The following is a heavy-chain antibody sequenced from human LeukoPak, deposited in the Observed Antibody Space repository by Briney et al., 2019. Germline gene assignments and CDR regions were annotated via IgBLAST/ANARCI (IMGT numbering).Heavy chain of an antibody. CDR1: GYTFTSYA. CDR3: VRGRAWLSANWFDP. J-gene: IGHJ5*02. V-gene: IGHV1-3*01. Sequence: ASVKVSCKASGYTFTSYAMHWVRQAPGQRLEWMGWINAGNGNTKYSQKFQGRVTITRDTSASTAYMELSSLRSEDTAVYYCVRGRAWLSANWFDPWGQGTLVTVSS. D-gene: IGHD3-22*01. CDR2: INAGNGNT.